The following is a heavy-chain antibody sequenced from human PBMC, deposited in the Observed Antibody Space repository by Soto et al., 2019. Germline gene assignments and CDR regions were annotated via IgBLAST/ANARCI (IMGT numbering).Heavy chain of an antibody. CDR2: ISGTGDTK. J-gene: IGHJ6*02. V-gene: IGHV3-11*01. CDR3: AIGGGQIYYKGLDV. Sequence: QVQLVESGGTLVKPGGSLRLSCAASGFFFSDYYLSWIRQAPGKGLECVAYISGTGDTKYYADSVEGRFTISRDNPKISLYLQMNSLRAEDAAVYYCAIGGGQIYYKGLDVWGQGTTVTVSS. D-gene: IGHD3-10*01. CDR1: GFFFSDYY.